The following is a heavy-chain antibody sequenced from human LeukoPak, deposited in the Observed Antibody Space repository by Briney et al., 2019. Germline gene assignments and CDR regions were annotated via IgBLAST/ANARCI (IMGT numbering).Heavy chain of an antibody. D-gene: IGHD3-22*01. J-gene: IGHJ3*02. CDR3: ARHKSLYYRLGAFDI. V-gene: IGHV4-59*08. Sequence: SETLSLTCTVSGGSISSYYWSWIRQPPGKGLEWIGYIYYSGSTNYNPSLKSRVTISVDTSKNQFSLKLSSVTAADTAVYYCARHKSLYYRLGAFDIWGQGTMVTVSS. CDR1: GGSISSYY. CDR2: IYYSGST.